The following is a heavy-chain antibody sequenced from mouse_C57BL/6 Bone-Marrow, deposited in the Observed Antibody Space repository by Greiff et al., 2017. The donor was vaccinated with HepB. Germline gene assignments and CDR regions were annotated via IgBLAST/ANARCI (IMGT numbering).Heavy chain of an antibody. CDR3: ARDPIYYYGSSYAMDY. CDR2: ISDGGSYT. CDR1: GFTFSSYA. Sequence: EVHLVESGGGLVKPGGSLKLSCAASGFTFSSYAMSWVRQTPEKRLEWVATISDGGSYTYYPDNVKGRFTISRDNAKNNLYLQMSHLKSEDTAMYYCARDPIYYYGSSYAMDYRGQGTSVTVSS. J-gene: IGHJ4*01. V-gene: IGHV5-4*01. D-gene: IGHD1-1*01.